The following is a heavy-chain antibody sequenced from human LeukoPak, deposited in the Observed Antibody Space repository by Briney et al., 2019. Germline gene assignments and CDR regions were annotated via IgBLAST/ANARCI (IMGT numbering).Heavy chain of an antibody. CDR1: GFTFSDYY. J-gene: IGHJ5*02. Sequence: GGSLRLSCAASGFTFSDYYMSWIRQAPGKGLEWVSYISSSCSTIYYADSVKGRVTICTAQAKNSLYLQMNSLRAEDTAVYYCAKPHFTAWSWFDPWGQGTLVTVSS. CDR2: ISSSCSTI. D-gene: IGHD2-21*01. V-gene: IGHV3-11*01. CDR3: AKPHFTAWSWFDP.